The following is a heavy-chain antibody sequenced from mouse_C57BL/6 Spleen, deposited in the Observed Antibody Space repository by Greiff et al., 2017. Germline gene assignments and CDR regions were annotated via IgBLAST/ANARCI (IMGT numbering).Heavy chain of an antibody. Sequence: VKLQESGAELVRPGTSVKMSCKASGYTFTNYWIGWAKQRPGHGLEWIGDIYPGGGYTNYNEKFKGKATLTADKSSSTAYMQFSSLTSEDSAIYYCARLYGSSYDYAMDYWGQGTSVTVSS. CDR2: IYPGGGYT. CDR3: ARLYGSSYDYAMDY. CDR1: GYTFTNYW. D-gene: IGHD1-1*01. V-gene: IGHV1-63*01. J-gene: IGHJ4*01.